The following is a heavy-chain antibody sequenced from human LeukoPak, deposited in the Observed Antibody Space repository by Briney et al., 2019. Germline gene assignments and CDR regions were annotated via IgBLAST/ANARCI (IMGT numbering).Heavy chain of an antibody. D-gene: IGHD3-10*01. V-gene: IGHV3-21*01. Sequence: GGSLRLSCAASGFTFSSYSMNWVRQAQGKGLEWVSSISSSSSYIYYADSVKGRFTISRDNAKNSLYLQMNSLRAEDTAVYYCARDLPKGPYGSGSHFDYWGQGTLVTVSS. CDR3: ARDLPKGPYGSGSHFDY. CDR2: ISSSSSYI. CDR1: GFTFSSYS. J-gene: IGHJ4*02.